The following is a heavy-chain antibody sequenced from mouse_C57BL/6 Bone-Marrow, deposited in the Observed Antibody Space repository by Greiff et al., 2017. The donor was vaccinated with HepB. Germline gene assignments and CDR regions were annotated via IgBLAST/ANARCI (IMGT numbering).Heavy chain of an antibody. CDR1: GYTFTSYW. J-gene: IGHJ2*01. Sequence: VQLKQPGAELVMPGASVKLSCKASGYTFTSYWMHWVKQRPGQGLEWIGEIDPSDSYTNYNQKFKGKSTLTVDKSSSTAYMQLSSLTSEDSAVYYCANMVTTRGFDYWGQGTTLTVSS. V-gene: IGHV1-69*01. CDR3: ANMVTTRGFDY. CDR2: IDPSDSYT. D-gene: IGHD2-2*01.